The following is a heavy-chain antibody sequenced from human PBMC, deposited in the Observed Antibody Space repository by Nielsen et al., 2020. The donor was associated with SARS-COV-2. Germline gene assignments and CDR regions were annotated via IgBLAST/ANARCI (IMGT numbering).Heavy chain of an antibody. CDR1: GGSFSGYY. V-gene: IGHV4-34*01. CDR2: INHSGST. CDR3: ARDILDGGRFDY. D-gene: IGHD3-9*01. J-gene: IGHJ4*02. Sequence: SETLSLTCAVYGGSFSGYYWSWIRQPPGKGLEWIGEINHSGSTNYNPSLKSRVTISVDTSKNQFSLKLSSVTAADTAVYYCARDILDGGRFDYWGQGTLVTVSS.